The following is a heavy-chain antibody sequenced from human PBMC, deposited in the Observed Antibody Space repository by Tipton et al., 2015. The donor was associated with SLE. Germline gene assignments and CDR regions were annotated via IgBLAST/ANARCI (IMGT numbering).Heavy chain of an antibody. V-gene: IGHV3-66*02. J-gene: IGHJ3*02. D-gene: IGHD2-21*01. CDR3: ASYCGGDCYPRGAFDI. Sequence: SLRLSCAASGFTVSSNYMSWVRQAPGKGLEWVSVIYSGGSTYYADSVKGRFTISRDNSKNTLYLQMNSLRAEDTAVYYCASYCGGDCYPRGAFDIWGQGTMVTVSS. CDR1: GFTVSSNY. CDR2: IYSGGST.